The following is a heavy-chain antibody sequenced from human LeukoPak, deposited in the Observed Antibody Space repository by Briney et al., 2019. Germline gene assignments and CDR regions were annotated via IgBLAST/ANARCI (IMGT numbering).Heavy chain of an antibody. J-gene: IGHJ4*02. D-gene: IGHD2-15*01. CDR2: ISNDGRSI. CDR3: AREACSGSCHSDYFDY. V-gene: IGHV3-30*03. Sequence: GGSLRLSCAASGFTFSSYGTHWVRQAPAKGLEWVAVISNDGRSIYYADSVKGRFTISRDNSKNTLYLQVNSLRAEDTAVYSCAREACSGSCHSDYFDYWGLGTLVTVSS. CDR1: GFTFSSYG.